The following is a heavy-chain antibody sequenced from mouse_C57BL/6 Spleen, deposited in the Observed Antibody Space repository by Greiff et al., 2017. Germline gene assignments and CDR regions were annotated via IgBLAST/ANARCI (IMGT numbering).Heavy chain of an antibody. CDR2: ICPGSGST. J-gene: IGHJ4*01. D-gene: IGHD1-1*01. V-gene: IGHV1-55*01. Sequence: VQLQQPGAELVKPGASVKMSCKASGYTFTSYWITWVKQRPGQGLEWIGDICPGSGSTNYNEKFKSQATLTVDTSSSAAYLQLSNLTSEDSAVYYCARYGITTVVAPYYAMDYWGQGTSVTVSS. CDR1: GYTFTSYW. CDR3: ARYGITTVVAPYYAMDY.